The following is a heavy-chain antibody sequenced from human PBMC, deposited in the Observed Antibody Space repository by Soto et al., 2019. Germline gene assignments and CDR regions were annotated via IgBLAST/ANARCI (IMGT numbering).Heavy chain of an antibody. Sequence: SGPTLVNPTQTLTLTCTFSGFSLSTSGVGVGWIRQPPGKALEWLALIYWDDDKRYSPSLKSRLTITKDTSKNQVVLTMTNMDPVDTATYYCARYGSGSYGPPQTFDYWGQGTLVTVSS. D-gene: IGHD3-10*01. J-gene: IGHJ4*02. CDR2: IYWDDDK. CDR3: ARYGSGSYGPPQTFDY. CDR1: GFSLSTSGVG. V-gene: IGHV2-5*02.